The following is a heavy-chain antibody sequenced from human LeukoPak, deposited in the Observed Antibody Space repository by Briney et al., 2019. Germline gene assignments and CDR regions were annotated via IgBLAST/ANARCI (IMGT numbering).Heavy chain of an antibody. D-gene: IGHD4-17*01. CDR3: ARDPTTVTKGFDV. V-gene: IGHV4-59*11. J-gene: IGHJ3*01. CDR2: ISSIGST. Sequence: SETLSLTCSVSDDSFNSHYWTWIRHPPGKGLEWIGYISSIGSTNYNPSFKSRVTITVDTSKKQFSLKMTSVTAADTAVYYCARDPTTVTKGFDVWGQGTMVTVSS. CDR1: DDSFNSHY.